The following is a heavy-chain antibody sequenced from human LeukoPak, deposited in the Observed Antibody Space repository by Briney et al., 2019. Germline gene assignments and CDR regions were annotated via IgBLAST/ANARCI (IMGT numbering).Heavy chain of an antibody. CDR2: ISGSGGST. V-gene: IGHV3-23*01. D-gene: IGHD3-22*01. CDR1: GFTFSSYA. Sequence: GGSLRLSCAASGFTFSSYAMSWVRQALGKGLEWVSAISGSGGSTYYADSVKGRFTISRDNSKNTLYLQMNSLRAENTAVYYCAKDLDSSGPADYWGQGTLVTVSS. CDR3: AKDLDSSGPADY. J-gene: IGHJ4*02.